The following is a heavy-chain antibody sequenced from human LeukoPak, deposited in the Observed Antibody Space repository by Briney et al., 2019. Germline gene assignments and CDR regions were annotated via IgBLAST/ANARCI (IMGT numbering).Heavy chain of an antibody. J-gene: IGHJ4*02. D-gene: IGHD6-19*01. CDR1: GFTFDDYA. V-gene: IGHV3-9*01. CDR3: AKDSPIAVAGT. CDR2: ISWNSGSI. Sequence: GGSLRLSCAASGFTFDDYAMHWVRQAPGKGLGWVSGISWNSGSIGYADSVKGRFTISRDNAKNSLYLQMNSLRAEDTALYYCAKDSPIAVAGTWGQGTLVTVSS.